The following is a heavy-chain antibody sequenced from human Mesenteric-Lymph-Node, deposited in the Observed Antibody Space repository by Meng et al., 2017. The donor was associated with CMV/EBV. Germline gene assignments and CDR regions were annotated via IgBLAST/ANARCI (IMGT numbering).Heavy chain of an antibody. J-gene: IGHJ6*02. CDR3: ARDGSYCSSTSCSSDYYYYGMDV. CDR2: MNPNSGNT. V-gene: IGHV1-8*03. CDR1: GYTFTSYD. Sequence: ASLKVSCKASGYTFTSYDINWVRQATGQGLECMGWMNPNSGNTGYAQKFQGRVTITRNTSISTAYMELSSLRSEDTAVYYCARDGSYCSSTSCSSDYYYYGMDVWGQGTTVTVSS. D-gene: IGHD2-2*01.